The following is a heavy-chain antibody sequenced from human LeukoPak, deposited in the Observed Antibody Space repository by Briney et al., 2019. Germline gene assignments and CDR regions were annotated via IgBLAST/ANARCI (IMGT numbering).Heavy chain of an antibody. Sequence: GGSLRHSCAASGFTFSGFYMHWIRQAPGKGLVWVSHINWDGSSITYADSVKGRFTISRDNAKNTLDLQMDSLRAEDTAVYYCSRGGYSHAFDVWGQGTMVTVSS. CDR2: INWDGSSI. CDR1: GFTFSGFY. V-gene: IGHV3-74*01. J-gene: IGHJ3*01. CDR3: SRGGYSHAFDV. D-gene: IGHD2-15*01.